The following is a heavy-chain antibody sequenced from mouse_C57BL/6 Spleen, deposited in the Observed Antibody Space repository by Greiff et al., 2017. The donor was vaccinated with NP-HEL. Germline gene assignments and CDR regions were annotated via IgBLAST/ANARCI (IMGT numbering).Heavy chain of an antibody. Sequence: VQLQQSGAELVRPGPSVKVSCKASGYAFTNYLIEWVKQRPGQGLEWIGVINPGSGGTNYNEKFKGKATLTADKSASTAYMQLSSLTSEDSAVYFCARGGFITTVVARELAYWGQGTLVTVSA. CDR3: ARGGFITTVVARELAY. D-gene: IGHD1-1*01. CDR1: GYAFTNYL. CDR2: INPGSGGT. J-gene: IGHJ3*01. V-gene: IGHV1-54*01.